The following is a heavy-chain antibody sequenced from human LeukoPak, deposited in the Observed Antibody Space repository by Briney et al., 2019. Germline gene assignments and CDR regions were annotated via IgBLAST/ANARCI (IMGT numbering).Heavy chain of an antibody. Sequence: ASVKVSCKASGYTFTGYYMHWVRQAPGQGLEWMGWINPNSGGTNYAQKFQGRVTMTRDTSISTAYMELSRLRSDDTAVYYCARAYSEDSSPYYDYVWGSYRPSYFDYWGQGTLVTVSS. CDR1: GYTFTGYY. D-gene: IGHD3-16*02. CDR2: INPNSGGT. V-gene: IGHV1-2*02. J-gene: IGHJ4*02. CDR3: ARAYSEDSSPYYDYVWGSYRPSYFDY.